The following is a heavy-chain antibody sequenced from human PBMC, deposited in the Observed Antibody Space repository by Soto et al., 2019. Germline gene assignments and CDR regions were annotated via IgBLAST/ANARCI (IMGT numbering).Heavy chain of an antibody. J-gene: IGHJ3*02. CDR2: INPNSGGT. V-gene: IGHV1-2*04. CDR1: GYTFTGYY. Sequence: ASVKVSRKASGYTFTGYYMHWVRQAPGQGLEWMGWINPNSGGTNYAQKFQGWVTMTRDTSISTAYMELSRLRSDDTAVYYCARAFFLVHGGFLEWSDLAPAFDIWGQGTMVT. D-gene: IGHD3-3*01. CDR3: ARAFFLVHGGFLEWSDLAPAFDI.